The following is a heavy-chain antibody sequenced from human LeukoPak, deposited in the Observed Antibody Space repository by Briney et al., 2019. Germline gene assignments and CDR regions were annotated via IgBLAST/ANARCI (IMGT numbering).Heavy chain of an antibody. J-gene: IGHJ4*02. CDR3: ARAPGYCSGGSCYSYYFDY. CDR1: GGSISRGGCS. CDR2: IYHSGST. D-gene: IGHD2-15*01. V-gene: IGHV4-30-2*01. Sequence: SQTLSLTCAVSGGSISRGGCSWSWIRQPPGKGLEWIGYIYHSGSTYYNPSLKSRVTISVDRSKNQFSLKLSSVTAADTAVYYCARAPGYCSGGSCYSYYFDYWGQGTLVTVSS.